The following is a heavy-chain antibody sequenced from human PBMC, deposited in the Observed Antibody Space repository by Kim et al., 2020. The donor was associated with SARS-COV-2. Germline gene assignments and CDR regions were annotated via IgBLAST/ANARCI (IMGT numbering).Heavy chain of an antibody. J-gene: IGHJ4*02. V-gene: IGHV4-34*01. Sequence: SETLSLTCAVYGGSFSGYYWSWIRQPPGKGLEWIGEINHSGSTNYNPSLKSRVTISVDTSKNQFSLKLSSVTAADTAVYYCARGHPEDCSGGSCYEAAVSHKIDYWGQGTLVTVSS. CDR2: INHSGST. D-gene: IGHD2-15*01. CDR1: GGSFSGYY. CDR3: ARGHPEDCSGGSCYEAAVSHKIDY.